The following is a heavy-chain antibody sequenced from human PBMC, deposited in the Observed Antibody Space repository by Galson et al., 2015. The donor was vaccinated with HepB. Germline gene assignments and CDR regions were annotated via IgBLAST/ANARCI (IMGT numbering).Heavy chain of an antibody. D-gene: IGHD6-13*01. V-gene: IGHV3-33*01. CDR1: GFTFSSYG. CDR2: IWYDGSNK. J-gene: IGHJ4*02. Sequence: SLRLSCAASGFTFSSYGMHWVRQAPGKGLEWVAVIWYDGSNKFYSDSVKGRFTISRDNSKITLHLQMNSLRAEDTAIYYCARVRDSRRDVAAAGIAYWGQGTLVTVSS. CDR3: ARVRDSRRDVAAAGIAY.